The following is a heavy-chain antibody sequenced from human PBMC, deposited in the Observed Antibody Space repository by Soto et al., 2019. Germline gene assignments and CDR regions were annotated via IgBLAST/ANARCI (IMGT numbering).Heavy chain of an antibody. J-gene: IGHJ4*02. CDR3: ARLYQLTTYFDY. Sequence: SETLSLTCTVSGGSISSYYWSWIRQPPGKGLEWIGYIYYSGSTNYNPSLKSRVTISVDTSKNQFSLKLSSVTAADTAVYYCARLYQLTTYFDYWGQGTLVTVSS. D-gene: IGHD2-2*01. CDR1: GGSISSYY. CDR2: IYYSGST. V-gene: IGHV4-59*01.